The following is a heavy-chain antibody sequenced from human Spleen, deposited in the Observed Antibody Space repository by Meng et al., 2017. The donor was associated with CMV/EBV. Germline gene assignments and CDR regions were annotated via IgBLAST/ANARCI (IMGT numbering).Heavy chain of an antibody. V-gene: IGHV5-51*01. CDR2: LYPGDSDT. Sequence: GGSLRLSCKVSGYSFTSYWLGWVRQMPGKGLEWMGILYPGDSDTRYSPSFQGQVTISADKSISTAYLQWSSLKASDTAMYYWARHLGYCGGGNCYYDYWGQGTLVTVSS. D-gene: IGHD2-15*01. CDR1: GYSFTSYW. CDR3: ARHLGYCGGGNCYYDY. J-gene: IGHJ4*02.